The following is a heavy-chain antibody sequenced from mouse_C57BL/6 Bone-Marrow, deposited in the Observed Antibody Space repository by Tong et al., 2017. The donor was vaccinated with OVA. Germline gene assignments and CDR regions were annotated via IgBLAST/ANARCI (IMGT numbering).Heavy chain of an antibody. J-gene: IGHJ3*01. CDR2: IWGGGST. V-gene: IGHV2-9*01. CDR3: AKHPPLITTVVAPFAY. D-gene: IGHD1-1*01. Sequence: VQLQESGPGPVAPSQSLSITCTVSGFSLNSYGVDWVRQPPGKGLEWLGVIWGGGSTNYNSALMSRLSISKDNSKSQVFLKMNSLQTDDTAMYYCAKHPPLITTVVAPFAYWCQGTLVTVSA. CDR1: GFSLNSYG.